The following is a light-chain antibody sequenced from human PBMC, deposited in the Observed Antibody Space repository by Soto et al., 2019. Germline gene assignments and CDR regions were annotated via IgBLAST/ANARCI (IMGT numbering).Light chain of an antibody. CDR1: SSDVGGYNY. CDR3: SSYAGRNKGV. V-gene: IGLV2-8*01. CDR2: EVS. J-gene: IGLJ2*01. Sequence: QSALTQPPSASGSPGQSVTISCTGTSSDVGGYNYVSWYQQHPGKAPKLMIYEVSKRPSGVPDRFSGSKSGNTASLTVSGLQAEDEADYYCSSYAGRNKGVFGGGTKVTVL.